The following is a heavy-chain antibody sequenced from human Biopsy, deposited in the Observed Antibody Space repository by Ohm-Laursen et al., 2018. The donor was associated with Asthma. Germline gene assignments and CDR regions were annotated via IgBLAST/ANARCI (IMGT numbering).Heavy chain of an antibody. D-gene: IGHD3-22*01. CDR2: ISASGHAT. CDR3: ARGDSSNWSHYYFDY. Sequence: SLRLSCAASGFKFDEYTMHWVRQAPGTGLEWVSGISASGHATYDADSVRGRFTISKDKSKNTLFLQMHSLRAEDTAVYYCARGDSSNWSHYYFDYWGQGTLVTVSS. V-gene: IGHV3-23*01. J-gene: IGHJ4*02. CDR1: GFKFDEYT.